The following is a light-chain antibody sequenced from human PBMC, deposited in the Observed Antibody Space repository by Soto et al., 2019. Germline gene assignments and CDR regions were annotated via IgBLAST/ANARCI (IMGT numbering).Light chain of an antibody. J-gene: IGLJ3*02. CDR2: LAGTGDY. V-gene: IGLV4-60*03. Sequence: QPVLTQSSSASASLRSSVKLTCTLSSGHSSYTIAWHQQQPGKAPRYLMKLAGTGDYNKGRGVPDRFSASSSGADRYLSISNLQSEDEADYYCETWDSKSWVFGGGTQLTVL. CDR1: SGHSSYT. CDR3: ETWDSKSWV.